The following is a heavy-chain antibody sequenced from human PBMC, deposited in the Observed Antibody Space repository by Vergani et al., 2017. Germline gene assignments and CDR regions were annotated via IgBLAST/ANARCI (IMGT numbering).Heavy chain of an antibody. J-gene: IGHJ4*01. V-gene: IGHV3-49*04. CDR2: VRNKEDGGTP. CDR1: GYTFTDYG. Sequence: EVQLVESGGGLEQPGRSLRLSCRASGYTFTDYGISWVRQAPGKGLEWVGIVRNKEDGGTPEHAASVKGRFTISRDDSKAIAYLQMNSLKTEDTAVYYCTTGFPGSSWATYWGQGTLVTVSS. CDR3: TTGFPGSSWATY. D-gene: IGHD1-26*01.